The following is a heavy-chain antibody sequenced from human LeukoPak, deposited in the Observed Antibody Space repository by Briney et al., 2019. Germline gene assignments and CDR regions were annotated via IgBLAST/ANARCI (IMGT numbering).Heavy chain of an antibody. V-gene: IGHV3-7*03. CDR1: GFTFSSYW. CDR2: IKQDGSEK. D-gene: IGHD2-15*01. Sequence: PGGSLRLSCAASGFTFSSYWMSWVRQAPGKGLEWVANIKQDGSEKYYVDSVKGRFTISRDNSKNTLYLQMNSLRAEDTAVYYCANLGYCSGVGCSLMDYWGQGTLVTVSS. J-gene: IGHJ4*02. CDR3: ANLGYCSGVGCSLMDY.